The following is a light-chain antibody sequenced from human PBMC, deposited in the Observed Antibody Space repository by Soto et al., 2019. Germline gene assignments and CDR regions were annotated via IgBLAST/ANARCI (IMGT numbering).Light chain of an antibody. J-gene: IGKJ1*01. Sequence: DIVMTQSPLSLPVTPGEPASISCRSSQSLLHSNGYTYLDWYLQKPGQSPQLLIYLGSNRASGVPDRFSGSGSGTDFTLKISRVEAEDVGVYYCMQGLQTPWTFGQGTKVDIK. V-gene: IGKV2-28*01. CDR2: LGS. CDR1: QSLLHSNGYTY. CDR3: MQGLQTPWT.